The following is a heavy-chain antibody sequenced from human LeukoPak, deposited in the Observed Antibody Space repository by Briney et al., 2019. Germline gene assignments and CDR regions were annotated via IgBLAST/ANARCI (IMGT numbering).Heavy chain of an antibody. V-gene: IGHV4-59*11. CDR3: AKGDGYNPS. CDR1: GGSMSGLH. D-gene: IGHD5-24*01. Sequence: SETLSLTCTVSGGSMSGLHWSWILQPPGKGLEWIAYISSSGNTNYNPSLKSRVTISIETSKNQFSLNLNSMTAADTAIYYCAKGDGYNPSWGQGTLVTVSS. J-gene: IGHJ5*02. CDR2: ISSSGNT.